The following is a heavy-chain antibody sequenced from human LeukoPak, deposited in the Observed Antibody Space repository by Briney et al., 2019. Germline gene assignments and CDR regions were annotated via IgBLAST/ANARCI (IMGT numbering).Heavy chain of an antibody. J-gene: IGHJ4*02. V-gene: IGHV3-30*02. CDR3: AKDRVGIAAAGLDY. Sequence: GGSLRLSCAASGFTFSSYGMHWVRQAPGKGLEWVAFIRYDGSNKYYADSVKGRFTISRDNSKNTLYLQMNSLRAEDTAVYYCAKDRVGIAAAGLDYWGQGTLVTVSS. CDR2: IRYDGSNK. D-gene: IGHD6-13*01. CDR1: GFTFSSYG.